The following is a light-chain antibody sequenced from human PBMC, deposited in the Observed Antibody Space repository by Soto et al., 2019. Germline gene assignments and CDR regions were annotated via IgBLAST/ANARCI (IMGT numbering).Light chain of an antibody. Sequence: ESVMTQSPLYLSVTPGEPASISCRSSQSLLHSNGYNYLDWYLQKPGQSPQLLIYLGSFRAAGVPDRFSGSGSGTDFTLKISRVEAADVGVYYCMQALQTPSFGGGTKVEIK. J-gene: IGKJ4*01. V-gene: IGKV2-28*01. CDR1: QSLLHSNGYNY. CDR3: MQALQTPS. CDR2: LGS.